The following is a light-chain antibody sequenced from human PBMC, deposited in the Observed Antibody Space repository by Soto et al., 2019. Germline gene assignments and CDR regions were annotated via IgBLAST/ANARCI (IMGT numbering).Light chain of an antibody. Sequence: EFVLTQSPGTLSLSPGERATLSCRASQTVRNNYLAWYQQKPGQAPRLLIYDASSRATGIPDRFSGGGSGTDFTLTISRLEPEDFAVYYCQQSHSSPRTFGQGTTV. CDR3: QQSHSSPRT. CDR1: QTVRNNY. CDR2: DAS. J-gene: IGKJ1*01. V-gene: IGKV3-20*01.